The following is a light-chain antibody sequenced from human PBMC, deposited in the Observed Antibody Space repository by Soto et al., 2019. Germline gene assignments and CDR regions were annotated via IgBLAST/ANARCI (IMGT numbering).Light chain of an antibody. CDR3: MQGTHWPPT. V-gene: IGKV2-30*01. Sequence: DVVLTQSPPSLPVTLGQPASISCRSSQSLVYRDGNTHLNWFQQRPGQSPRRLMYMVSTRDSGVPDRFSGSGSGTDFPLKISGVEAEDVGVYYCMQGTHWPPTFGQGTKVEIK. J-gene: IGKJ1*01. CDR2: MVS. CDR1: QSLVYRDGNTH.